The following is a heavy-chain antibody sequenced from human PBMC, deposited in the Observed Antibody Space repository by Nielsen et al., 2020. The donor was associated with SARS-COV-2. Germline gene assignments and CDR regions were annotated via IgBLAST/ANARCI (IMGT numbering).Heavy chain of an antibody. CDR1: GFTFSSYW. J-gene: IGHJ4*02. Sequence: GGSLRLSCAASGFTFSSYWMHWVRQAPGKGLVWVSRTNSDGSSTSYADSVKGRFTISRDNAKNTLYLQMNSLRAEDTAVYYCAREEQWLLKIDYWGQGTLVTVSS. V-gene: IGHV3-74*01. D-gene: IGHD6-19*01. CDR2: TNSDGSST. CDR3: AREEQWLLKIDY.